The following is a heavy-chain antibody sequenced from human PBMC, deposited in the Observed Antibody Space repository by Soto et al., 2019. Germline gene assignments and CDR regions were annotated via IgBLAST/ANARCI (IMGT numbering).Heavy chain of an antibody. CDR1: GYTFTSYG. D-gene: IGHD2-21*02. V-gene: IGHV1-18*04. J-gene: IGHJ4*02. CDR2: ISAYNGNT. Sequence: QVQLVQSGAEVKKPGASVKVSCKASGYTFTSYGISWVRQAPGQGLEWMGWISAYNGNTNYAQKFQGRVTVTRDTSTSTVYMELTSLRFDDTAVYYCAGGNCAGDCYFDYWGQGTLVTVSS. CDR3: AGGNCAGDCYFDY.